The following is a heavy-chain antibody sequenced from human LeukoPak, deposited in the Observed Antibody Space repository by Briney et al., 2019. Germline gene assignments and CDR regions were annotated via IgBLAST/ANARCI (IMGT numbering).Heavy chain of an antibody. CDR2: INPSGGST. CDR3: ARDLTGGWPDY. CDR1: GYTFTSYY. V-gene: IGHV1-46*01. D-gene: IGHD6-19*01. Sequence: ASVKVSCKASGYTFTSYYMHWVQQAPGQGLEWMGIINPSGGSTSYAQKFQGRVTMTRDTSTSTVYMELSSLRSEDTAVYYCARDLTGGWPDYWGQGTLVTVSS. J-gene: IGHJ4*02.